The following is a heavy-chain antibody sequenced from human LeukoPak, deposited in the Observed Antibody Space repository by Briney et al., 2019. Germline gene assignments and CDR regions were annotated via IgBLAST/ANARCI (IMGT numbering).Heavy chain of an antibody. CDR2: IGAYNGNT. D-gene: IGHD2-15*01. CDR3: ARDQGYCSGGSCYWVMGSHKLYWYFDL. CDR1: GYTFTSYG. J-gene: IGHJ2*01. Sequence: ASVKVSCKASGYTFTSYGISWVRQAPGQGLEWMGWIGAYNGNTNYAQKLQGRVTMTTDTSTSTAYMELRSLRSDDTAVYYCARDQGYCSGGSCYWVMGSHKLYWYFDLWGRGTLVTVSS. V-gene: IGHV1-18*01.